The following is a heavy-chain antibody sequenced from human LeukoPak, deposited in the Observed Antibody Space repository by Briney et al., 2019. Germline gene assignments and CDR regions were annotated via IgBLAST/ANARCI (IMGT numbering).Heavy chain of an antibody. Sequence: PSETLSLTCTVSGGSISSYYWSWIRQPPGKGLEWLGYIYYSGSTHSSPSVRSRVTMSLDTSKNQFSLKVRSVTAADSAVYYCARVMGYCTSTSCHPGWFDAWGQGALVTVSS. V-gene: IGHV4-59*01. CDR2: IYYSGST. CDR3: ARVMGYCTSTSCHPGWFDA. CDR1: GGSISSYY. J-gene: IGHJ5*02. D-gene: IGHD2-2*01.